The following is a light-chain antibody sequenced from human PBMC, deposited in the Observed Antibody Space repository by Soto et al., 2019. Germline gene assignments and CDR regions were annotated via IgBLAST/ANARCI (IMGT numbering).Light chain of an antibody. CDR3: QQYNQWLQGP. CDR2: GAS. Sequence: EIVLTQSPGTLSLYPGERATLSCSASQSVSSSYLAWYQQTPGQAPRLLIYGASSRATGIPDRFSGSGSGTDFTLTISSLQSEAVTPYYCQQYNQWLQGPSGQGTKVEIK. V-gene: IGKV3-20*01. CDR1: QSVSSSY. J-gene: IGKJ1*01.